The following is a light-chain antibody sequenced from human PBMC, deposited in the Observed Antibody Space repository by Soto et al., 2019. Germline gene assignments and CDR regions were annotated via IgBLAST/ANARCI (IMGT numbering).Light chain of an antibody. CDR3: QQYDNASWT. V-gene: IGKV1-5*03. J-gene: IGKJ1*01. Sequence: DIQMTQSPSTLSASVGDRVIITCRASQSISSWLAWYQQKPGKAPNLLIYKASTLKSGVPSRFCGSGSGTECTLTISSLQPDDFATYYCQQYDNASWTFGQGTKVEIK. CDR2: KAS. CDR1: QSISSW.